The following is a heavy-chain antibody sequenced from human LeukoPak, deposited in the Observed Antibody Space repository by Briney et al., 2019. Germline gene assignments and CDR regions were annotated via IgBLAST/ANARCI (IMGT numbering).Heavy chain of an antibody. CDR1: GYTFTGYY. D-gene: IGHD6-6*01. Sequence: ASVKVSCKASGYTFTGYYMHWVRQAPGQGLEWMGWINPNSGATNYAQKFQGRVTMTRDTSISTAYMELSRLRSDDTAVYYCARGPARRPWYASDYWGQGTLVTVPS. CDR2: INPNSGAT. CDR3: ARGPARRPWYASDY. J-gene: IGHJ4*02. V-gene: IGHV1-2*02.